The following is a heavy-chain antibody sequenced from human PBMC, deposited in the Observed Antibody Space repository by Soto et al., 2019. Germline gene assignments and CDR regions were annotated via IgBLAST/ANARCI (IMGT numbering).Heavy chain of an antibody. CDR1: GFTFSNYW. CDR3: ARGNYYSMDV. CDR2: INSDGSTT. V-gene: IGHV3-74*01. Sequence: EVQLVESGGGLVQPGGSLRLSCAATGFTFSNYWMHWVRQAPGKGLVWVSRINSDGSTTNYADSVKGRFTISRDNAKNTLYLQMNSLRAEDTAVYYCARGNYYSMDVWGQGTTVTVSS. J-gene: IGHJ6*02.